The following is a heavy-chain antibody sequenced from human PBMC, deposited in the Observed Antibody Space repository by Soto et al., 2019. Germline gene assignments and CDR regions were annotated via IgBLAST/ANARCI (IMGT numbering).Heavy chain of an antibody. J-gene: IGHJ4*02. Sequence: QVQLQESGPGLVNPSGTLSLTCAVSGGSFTSKNWWTWVRQPPGQGLEWIGEISRTGSTNYNPSPQGRVTISRDKSENTACVQGTSLTTADTAVYYFACRDPGTRVDSGGQGTLVTFSS. CDR2: ISRTGST. CDR3: ACRDPGTRVDS. CDR1: GGSFTSKNW. D-gene: IGHD1-7*01. V-gene: IGHV4-4*02.